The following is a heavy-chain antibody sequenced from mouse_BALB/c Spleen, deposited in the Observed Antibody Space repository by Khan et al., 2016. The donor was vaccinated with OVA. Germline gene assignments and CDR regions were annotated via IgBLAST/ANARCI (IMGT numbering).Heavy chain of an antibody. CDR2: VSTGGSYT. D-gene: IGHD1-1*01. V-gene: IGHV5-6*01. J-gene: IGHJ3*01. CDR1: GFTFSTYG. CDR3: TRLAYYYDSEGFAY. Sequence: EVQLVESGGDLVKPGGSLKLSCAASGFTFSTYGMSWVRQAPDKRLEWVATVSTGGSYTYSPDSVKGRFTIPRNKAKNTLYLQMSGLRSEDTAMFYCTRLAYYYDSEGFAYWGQGTLVTVSA.